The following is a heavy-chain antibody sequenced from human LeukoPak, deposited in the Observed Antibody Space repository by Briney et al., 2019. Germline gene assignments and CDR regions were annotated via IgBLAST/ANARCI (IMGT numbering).Heavy chain of an antibody. V-gene: IGHV3-48*03. CDR3: AELGITMIGGV. D-gene: IGHD3-10*02. CDR2: ISSSGSTI. CDR1: GFTFSSYE. J-gene: IGHJ6*04. Sequence: GGSLRLSCAASGFTFSSYEMNWVRQAPGEGLEWVSSISSSGSTIYYADSVEGRFTISRDNAKNSLYLQMNSLRAEDTAVYYCAELGITMIGGVWGKGTTVTISS.